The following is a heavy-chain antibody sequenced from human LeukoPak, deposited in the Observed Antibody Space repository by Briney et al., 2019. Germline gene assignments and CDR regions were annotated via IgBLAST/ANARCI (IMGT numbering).Heavy chain of an antibody. Sequence: PGGSLRLSCAASGFTFSSYSMNWVRQAPGKGLEWVSYISSSSSTIYYADSVKGRFTISRDNAKNSLYLQMNSLRTEDTAVYYCARGSSGSYPVYYYYDYMDVWGKGTTVTVSS. CDR3: ARGSSGSYPVYYYYDYMDV. D-gene: IGHD3-10*01. CDR1: GFTFSSYS. V-gene: IGHV3-48*01. J-gene: IGHJ6*03. CDR2: ISSSSSTI.